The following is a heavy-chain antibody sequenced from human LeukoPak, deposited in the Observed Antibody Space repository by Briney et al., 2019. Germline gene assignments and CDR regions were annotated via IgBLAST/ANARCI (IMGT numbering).Heavy chain of an antibody. J-gene: IGHJ4*02. Sequence: SETLSLTCTVSGGSISSSSYYWGWIRQPPGKGLEWVGSIYYSGSTYYNPSLKSRVTISVDTSKNQFSLKLSSVTAADTAVYYCAKSRGYNYGSWDQYFDYWGQGTLVTVSS. D-gene: IGHD5-18*01. CDR1: GGSISSSSYY. V-gene: IGHV4-39*01. CDR2: IYYSGST. CDR3: AKSRGYNYGSWDQYFDY.